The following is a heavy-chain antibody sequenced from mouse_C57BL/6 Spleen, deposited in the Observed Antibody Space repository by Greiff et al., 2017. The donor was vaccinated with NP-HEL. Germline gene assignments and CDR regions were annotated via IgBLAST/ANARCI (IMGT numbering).Heavy chain of an antibody. CDR1: GYTFTDYE. CDR3: TGGMVRD. J-gene: IGHJ2*01. D-gene: IGHD2-3*01. Sequence: QVQLKESGAELVRPGASVTLSCKASGYTFTDYEMPWVKQTPVHGLEWIGAIAPEPGGTAYNQKFKGKAILTADKSSSTAYMELRSLTSEDSAVYYCTGGMVRDWGQGTTLTVSS. CDR2: IAPEPGGT. V-gene: IGHV1-15*01.